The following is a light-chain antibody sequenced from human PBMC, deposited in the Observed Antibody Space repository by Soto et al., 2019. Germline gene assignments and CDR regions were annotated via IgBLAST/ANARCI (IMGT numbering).Light chain of an antibody. CDR2: SNN. CDR1: SSNIGSNT. V-gene: IGLV1-44*01. CDR3: VAWDDSLNGYVV. J-gene: IGLJ2*01. Sequence: QAVVTQPPSASGTPGQRVTISCSGSSSNIGSNTVNWYQQLPGTAPKLVIYSNNQRPSGVPDRFSGSKSGTSASLAISGLQSEEEADYYCVAWDDSLNGYVVFGGGTKLTVL.